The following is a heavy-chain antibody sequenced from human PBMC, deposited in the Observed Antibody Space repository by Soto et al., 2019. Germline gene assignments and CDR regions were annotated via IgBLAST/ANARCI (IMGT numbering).Heavy chain of an antibody. CDR3: ARDVYCSGGSCYSSGFDI. J-gene: IGHJ3*02. D-gene: IGHD2-15*01. CDR2: IYYSGST. V-gene: IGHV4-30-4*01. Sequence: SETLSLTCTVSGGSISSGDYYWSWIRQPPGKGLEWIGYIYYSGSTYYNPSLKSRVTISVDTSKNQFSLKLSSVTAADTAVYYCARDVYCSGGSCYSSGFDIWGQGTMVTVS. CDR1: GGSISSGDYY.